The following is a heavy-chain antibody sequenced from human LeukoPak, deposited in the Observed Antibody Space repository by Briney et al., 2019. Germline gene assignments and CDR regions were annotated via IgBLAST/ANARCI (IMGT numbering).Heavy chain of an antibody. V-gene: IGHV3-66*01. CDR3: ARIVAGGAFDI. CDR1: GFTFSSNY. CDR2: IYSGGST. Sequence: GGSLRLSCAASGFTFSSNYMTWVRQAAGKGLEWVSVIYSGGSTYYADSVKGRFTISRDNSKNTLYLQMNSLRAEDTAVYYCARIVAGGAFDIWGQGTMVTVSS. D-gene: IGHD1-26*01. J-gene: IGHJ3*02.